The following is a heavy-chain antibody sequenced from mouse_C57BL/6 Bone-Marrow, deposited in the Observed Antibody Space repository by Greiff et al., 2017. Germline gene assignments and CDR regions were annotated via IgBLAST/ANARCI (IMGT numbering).Heavy chain of an antibody. Sequence: DVMLVESGGGLVKPGGSLKLSCAASGFTFSSYAMSWVRQTPEKRLEWVATISDGGSYTYYPDNVKGRFTISRDNAKNNLYLQMSHLKSEDTAMYYCARGNYGSSYLFDYWGQGTTLTVSS. CDR3: ARGNYGSSYLFDY. CDR1: GFTFSSYA. D-gene: IGHD1-1*01. J-gene: IGHJ2*01. CDR2: ISDGGSYT. V-gene: IGHV5-4*03.